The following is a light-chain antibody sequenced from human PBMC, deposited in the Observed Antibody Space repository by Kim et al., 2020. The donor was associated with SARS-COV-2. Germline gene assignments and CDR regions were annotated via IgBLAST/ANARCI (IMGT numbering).Light chain of an antibody. J-gene: IGKJ2*01. Sequence: LSPGERAPLSCRASQSVSSSYLAWYQQTPGQAPRLLIYGASSRATGIPDRFSGSGSGTNFALTITRLEPEDFAVYYCQQYSSSPRTFGQGTKLEI. CDR3: QQYSSSPRT. CDR2: GAS. V-gene: IGKV3-20*01. CDR1: QSVSSSY.